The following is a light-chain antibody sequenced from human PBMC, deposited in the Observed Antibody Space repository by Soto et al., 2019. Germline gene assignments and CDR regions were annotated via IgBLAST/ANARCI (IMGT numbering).Light chain of an antibody. CDR2: GAS. V-gene: IGKV3-15*01. CDR3: QQYNNWPPIT. Sequence: THSPATLSVSPGATAAPARRASQSVSSNLAWYQQKPGQAPRRLIYGASTRATGIPARFSGSGSGTEFTLTISSLQSEDFAVYYCQQYNNWPPITFGQGTRLEIK. J-gene: IGKJ5*01. CDR1: QSVSSN.